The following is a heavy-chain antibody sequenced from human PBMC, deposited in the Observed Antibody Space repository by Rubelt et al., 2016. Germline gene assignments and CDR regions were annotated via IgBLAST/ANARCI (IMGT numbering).Heavy chain of an antibody. CDR1: GFSLSTSGVG. CDR2: IYWNDDK. Sequence: QITLKESGPTLVKPTQTLTLTCTFSGFSLSTSGVGVGWIRQPPGTALEWLALIYWNDDKRYSPSLKSRLTITKDTSKNQVVRTMTNMDPVDTATDYGAHSSTVGYGGLLSSRWFDPWGQGTLVTVSS. CDR3: AHSSTVGYGGLLSSRWFDP. V-gene: IGHV2-5*01. J-gene: IGHJ5*02. D-gene: IGHD3-10*01.